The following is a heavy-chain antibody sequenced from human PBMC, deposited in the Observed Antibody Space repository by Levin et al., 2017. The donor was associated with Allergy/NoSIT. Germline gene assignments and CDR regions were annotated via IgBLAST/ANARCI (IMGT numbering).Heavy chain of an antibody. CDR3: ARDLSRPIHYGLNY. V-gene: IGHV3-7*01. Sequence: TGESLKISCAASGFTFSTYWMSWVRQAPGKGLEWVANIRQDGNEKHYVDSVEGRFTISRDNAKNSLYLQMSSLGAEDTAVYYCARDLSRPIHYGLNYWGQGTLVTVSS. D-gene: IGHD4-17*01. CDR1: GFTFSTYW. J-gene: IGHJ4*02. CDR2: IRQDGNEK.